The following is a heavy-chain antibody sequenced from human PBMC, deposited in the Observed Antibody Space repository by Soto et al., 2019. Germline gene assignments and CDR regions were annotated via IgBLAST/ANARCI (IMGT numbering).Heavy chain of an antibody. V-gene: IGHV1-69*08. D-gene: IGHD6-19*01. CDR3: ARDDSSEYYFDY. J-gene: IGHJ4*02. Sequence: QVQLVQSGAEVKKPGPSVKVSCKASGGTFSSYTISWVRQAPGQGLEWMGRIIPILGIANYAQKFQGRVTITADKSTNTAYMELSSLRSEDTAVYYCARDDSSEYYFDYWGQGTLVTVSS. CDR1: GGTFSSYT. CDR2: IIPILGIA.